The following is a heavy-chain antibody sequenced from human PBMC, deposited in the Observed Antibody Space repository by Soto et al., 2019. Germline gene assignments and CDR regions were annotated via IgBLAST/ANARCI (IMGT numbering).Heavy chain of an antibody. Sequence: SETLSLTCTVSGDSITRSNFYWGWIRQPPGKGLEWLGSIFYSGSTFYNPALRSRVTFSVDTSKNHFSLKLSSVTAADTAVYYCARHKTTMLTVVSAFDPWGQGTRVTVSS. D-gene: IGHD3-22*01. CDR3: ARHKTTMLTVVSAFDP. V-gene: IGHV4-39*02. J-gene: IGHJ5*02. CDR1: GDSITRSNFY. CDR2: IFYSGST.